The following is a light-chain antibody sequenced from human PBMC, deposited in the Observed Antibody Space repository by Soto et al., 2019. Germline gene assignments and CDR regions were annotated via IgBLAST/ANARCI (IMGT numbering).Light chain of an antibody. V-gene: IGKV3-15*01. CDR3: QQYNSWLWT. CDR2: GAS. J-gene: IGKJ1*01. Sequence: IVMSQSPPTLSVSPGERATLSCRASQSVSSSYLAWYQHKPGQAPRLLIYGASSRATGIPARFSGSGSGTEFTLIISRLQSEDSAVYYCQQYNSWLWTFGQGTKVDIK. CDR1: QSVSSSY.